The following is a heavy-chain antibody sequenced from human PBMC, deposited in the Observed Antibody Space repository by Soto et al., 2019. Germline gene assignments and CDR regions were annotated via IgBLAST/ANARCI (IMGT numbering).Heavy chain of an antibody. CDR2: IIPIFGTA. V-gene: IGHV1-69*13. D-gene: IGHD3-22*01. CDR1: GGTFSSYA. CDR3: ARGADSGGYYYPFDY. J-gene: IGHJ4*02. Sequence: ASVKVSCKASGGTFSSYAINWVRQAPGQGLEWMGGIIPIFGTAKYAQKFQGRVTITADESTTTAYMELSSLRSEDSAVYYCARGADSGGYYYPFDYWRQGTLVTVSS.